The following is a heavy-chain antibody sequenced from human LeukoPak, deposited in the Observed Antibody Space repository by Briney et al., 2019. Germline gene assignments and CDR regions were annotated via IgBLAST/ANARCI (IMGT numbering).Heavy chain of an antibody. CDR1: GFTFSSYG. CDR3: ARDLAGTTTDGFFDY. J-gene: IGHJ4*02. V-gene: IGHV3-33*01. D-gene: IGHD1-26*01. CDR2: IWYDGSNR. Sequence: GGSLRLSCAASGFTFSSYGMHWVRQAPGKGLEWVAVIWYDGSNRYYTDSVKGRSTISRDNSKNTLYLQMNSPRAEDTAVYYCARDLAGTTTDGFFDYWGQGTLVTVSS.